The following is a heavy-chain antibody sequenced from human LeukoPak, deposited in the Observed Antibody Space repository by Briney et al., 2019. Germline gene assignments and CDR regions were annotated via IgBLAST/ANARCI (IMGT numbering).Heavy chain of an antibody. J-gene: IGHJ4*02. Sequence: GGSLRLSCAASGFTFNSYAITWVRHAPGKGLEWVSGISGSGGSTYYADSVKGRFAISRDNSKNTLYLQMNSLRAEDTAVYYCAKEKDSSGYFDYWGQGTLVTISS. CDR1: GFTFNSYA. V-gene: IGHV3-23*01. CDR3: AKEKDSSGYFDY. CDR2: ISGSGGST. D-gene: IGHD2-15*01.